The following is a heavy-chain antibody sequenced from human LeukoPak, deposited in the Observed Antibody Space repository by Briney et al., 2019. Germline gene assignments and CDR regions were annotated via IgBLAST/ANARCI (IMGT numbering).Heavy chain of an antibody. Sequence: SETLSLTCTVSGGSISSSSYYWGWIRQPPGKGLEWIGSIYYSGSTNYNPSLKSRVTISVDTSKNQFSLKMSSVTAADTAVYYCARGVITGIDYWGQGTLVTVSS. V-gene: IGHV4-39*07. J-gene: IGHJ4*02. CDR2: IYYSGST. D-gene: IGHD2-21*01. CDR3: ARGVITGIDY. CDR1: GGSISSSSYY.